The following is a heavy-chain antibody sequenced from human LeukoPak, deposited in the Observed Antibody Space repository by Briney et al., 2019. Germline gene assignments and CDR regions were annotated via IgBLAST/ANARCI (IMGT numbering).Heavy chain of an antibody. CDR3: AKAWFGERSGGGFDY. J-gene: IGHJ4*02. CDR2: ISGDGGST. V-gene: IGHV3-43*02. Sequence: GGSLRLSCAASGFTSDDYDIHWVPKAPGKRLQWVSLISGDGGSTYYADSVKGRFAISRDNSKNSLYLQMNSLRTEDTALYYCAKAWFGERSGGGFDYWGQGTLVTVSS. CDR1: GFTSDDYD. D-gene: IGHD3-10*01.